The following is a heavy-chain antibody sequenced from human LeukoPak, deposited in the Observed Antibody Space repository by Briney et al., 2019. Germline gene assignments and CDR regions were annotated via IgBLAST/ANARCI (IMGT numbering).Heavy chain of an antibody. Sequence: PGGSLRLSCAASGFTFSSYWMSWVRQAPGKGLEWVANIKQDGSEKYYVDSVKGRFTISRDNAKNSLYLQMNSLRAEDTAVYYCAREPYYASGSYYPIWGQGTLVTVSS. CDR2: IKQDGSEK. CDR3: AREPYYASGSYYPI. CDR1: GFTFSSYW. V-gene: IGHV3-7*04. J-gene: IGHJ3*02. D-gene: IGHD3-10*01.